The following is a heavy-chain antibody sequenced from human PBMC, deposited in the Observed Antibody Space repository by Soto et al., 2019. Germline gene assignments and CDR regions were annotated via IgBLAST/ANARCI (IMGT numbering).Heavy chain of an antibody. Sequence: GASVKVSCKASGGTFSSYAISWVRQAPGQGLEWMGGIIPIFGTANYAQKFQGRVTITADESTSTAYMELSSLRSEDTAVYYCGHWNFPTGGYYGMDVWGQGTTVTVSS. CDR3: GHWNFPTGGYYGMDV. CDR2: IIPIFGTA. CDR1: GGTFSSYA. J-gene: IGHJ6*02. D-gene: IGHD1-7*01. V-gene: IGHV1-69*13.